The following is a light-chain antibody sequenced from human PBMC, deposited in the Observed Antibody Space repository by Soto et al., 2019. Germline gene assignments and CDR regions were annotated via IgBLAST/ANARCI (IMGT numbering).Light chain of an antibody. V-gene: IGLV1-40*01. J-gene: IGLJ1*01. Sequence: QAVVTQPPSVSGAPGHRVTISCTGSSSNIGAGYDVHWYQQLPGTAPKLLIYGNNNRPSGVPDRFSGSKSGTSASLAVTGLQAEDEADYYCQSYATGLSVLYVFGTGTKVTVL. CDR2: GNN. CDR1: SSNIGAGYD. CDR3: QSYATGLSVLYV.